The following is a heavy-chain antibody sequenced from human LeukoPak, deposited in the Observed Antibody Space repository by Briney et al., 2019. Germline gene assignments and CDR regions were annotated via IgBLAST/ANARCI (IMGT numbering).Heavy chain of an antibody. D-gene: IGHD3-10*01. V-gene: IGHV1-2*04. CDR3: AREENYGSGSYYNAYYY. Sequence: ASVKVSCKASGYTFTGYYMHWVRQAPGQGLEWMGWINPNSGGTNYAQKFQGWVTMTRDTSISTAYMELSRLRSDDTAVYYCAREENYGSGSYYNAYYYWGQGTLVTVSS. CDR1: GYTFTGYY. J-gene: IGHJ4*02. CDR2: INPNSGGT.